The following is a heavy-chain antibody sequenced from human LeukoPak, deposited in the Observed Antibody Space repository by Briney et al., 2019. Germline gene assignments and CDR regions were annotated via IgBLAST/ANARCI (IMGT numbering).Heavy chain of an antibody. J-gene: IGHJ5*02. CDR2: ISGGGTT. V-gene: IGHV3-23*01. CDR1: GFTFSSYA. CDR3: TMPYGDYVS. D-gene: IGHD4-17*01. Sequence: PGGSLRLSCAASGFTFSSYAMTWVRQAPGKGLEWVSAISGGGTTYYADSVKGRFTISRDNSKNTLYLQMNSLRADDTAVYYCTMPYGDYVSWGQGTLVTVFS.